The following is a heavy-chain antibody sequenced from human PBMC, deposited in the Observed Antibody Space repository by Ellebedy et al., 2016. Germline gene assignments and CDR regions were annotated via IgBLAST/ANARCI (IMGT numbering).Heavy chain of an antibody. Sequence: GGSLRLSCAASGFTFSSYWMSWVRQAPGKGLEWVANIKQDGSEKYYVDSVKGRFTISRDNAKNSLYLQMNSLRAGDTAVYYCARGYQRDSSGYYYYFDYWGQGTLVTVSS. CDR2: IKQDGSEK. D-gene: IGHD3-22*01. J-gene: IGHJ4*02. V-gene: IGHV3-7*01. CDR3: ARGYQRDSSGYYYYFDY. CDR1: GFTFSSYW.